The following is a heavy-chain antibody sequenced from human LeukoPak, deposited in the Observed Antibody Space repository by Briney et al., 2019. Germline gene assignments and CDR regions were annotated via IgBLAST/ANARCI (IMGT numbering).Heavy chain of an antibody. D-gene: IGHD1-26*01. CDR1: GYTFTSYG. J-gene: IGHJ6*02. V-gene: IGHV1-18*01. CDR2: ISAYNGNT. Sequence: ASVKVSCKASGYTFTSYGISWVRQAPGQGLEWMGWISAYNGNTNYAQKLQGRVTMTTDTSTSTAYMELRSLRSDDTAVYYCARDRLGAIPHYYGMDVWGQGTTVTVSS. CDR3: ARDRLGAIPHYYGMDV.